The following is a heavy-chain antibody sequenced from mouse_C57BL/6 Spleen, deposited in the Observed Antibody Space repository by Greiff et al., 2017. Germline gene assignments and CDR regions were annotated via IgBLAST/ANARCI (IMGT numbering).Heavy chain of an antibody. Sequence: VQLQQPGAELVRPGSSVKLSCKASGYTFTSYWMDWVKQRPGQGLEWIGNIYPSDSETHYNQKFKDKATLTVDKSSSTAYMQLSSLTSEDSAVYYCAFYSNYGYAMDYWGQGTSVTVSS. J-gene: IGHJ4*01. CDR1: GYTFTSYW. CDR2: IYPSDSET. CDR3: AFYSNYGYAMDY. D-gene: IGHD2-5*01. V-gene: IGHV1-61*01.